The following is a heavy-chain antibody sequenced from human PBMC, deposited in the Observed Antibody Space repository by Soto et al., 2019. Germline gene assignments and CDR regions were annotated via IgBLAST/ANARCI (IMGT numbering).Heavy chain of an antibody. CDR3: ARSGYPGDWFDP. D-gene: IGHD2-15*01. CDR1: GGTFSSYA. Sequence: GASVKVSCKASGGTFSSYAISWVRQAPGQGLEWMGGIIPIFGTANYAQKFQGRVTITADESTSTAYMELSSLRSEDTAVYYCARSGYPGDWFDPWGQGTLVTAPQ. J-gene: IGHJ5*02. CDR2: IIPIFGTA. V-gene: IGHV1-69*13.